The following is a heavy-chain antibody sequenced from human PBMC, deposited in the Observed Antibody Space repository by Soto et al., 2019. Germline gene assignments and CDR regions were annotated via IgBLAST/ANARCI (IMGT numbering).Heavy chain of an antibody. CDR2: ISSSSSYI. CDR1: GFTFGSYS. J-gene: IGHJ6*02. V-gene: IGHV3-21*01. Sequence: PWGSLRLSCAASGFTFGSYSINFFRHSPVKWLEWVSSISSSSSYIYYADSVKGRFTISRDNAKNSLYLQMNSLRAEDTAVYYCARDSVAMEFYYYYYGMDVWGQGTTVTVSS. D-gene: IGHD5-12*01. CDR3: ARDSVAMEFYYYYYGMDV.